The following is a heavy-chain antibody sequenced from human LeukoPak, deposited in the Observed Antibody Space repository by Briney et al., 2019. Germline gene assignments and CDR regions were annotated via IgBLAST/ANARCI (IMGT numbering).Heavy chain of an antibody. CDR3: ARDPTYYLRYGYFDS. D-gene: IGHD1-26*01. J-gene: IGHJ4*02. Sequence: PGGSLRLSCAASGFIFSSYGMHWVRQAPGKGLEWVAVIWYDGSKKYYADSVKGRFTISRDNSKNTLYLQMNSLRAEDTAVYYCARDPTYYLRYGYFDSWGQGTLVTVSS. V-gene: IGHV3-33*01. CDR1: GFIFSSYG. CDR2: IWYDGSKK.